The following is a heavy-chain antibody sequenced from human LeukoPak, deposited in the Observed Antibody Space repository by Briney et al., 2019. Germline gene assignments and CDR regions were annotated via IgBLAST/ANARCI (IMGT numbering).Heavy chain of an antibody. CDR2: ISAYNGNT. Sequence: APVKVSCKASGYTFTSYGISWVRQAPGQGLEWRGWISAYNGNTNYAQKLQGRVTMITDTSTSTAYMELRSLRSDDTAVYYCATVPAAITPGDYWGQGTLVTVSS. V-gene: IGHV1-18*01. CDR3: ATVPAAITPGDY. J-gene: IGHJ4*02. CDR1: GYTFTSYG. D-gene: IGHD2-2*01.